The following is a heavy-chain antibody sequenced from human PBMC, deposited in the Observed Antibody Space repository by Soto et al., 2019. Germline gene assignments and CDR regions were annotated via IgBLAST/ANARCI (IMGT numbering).Heavy chain of an antibody. D-gene: IGHD6-19*01. J-gene: IGHJ3*02. Sequence: GGSLRLSCAASGFTFSDHYMDWVRQAPGKGLEWVGRTRNKANSYTTEYAASVKGRFTISRDDSKNSLYLQMNSLKTEDTAVYYCARGSSGPYKAFDIWGQGTMVTVSS. CDR2: TRNKANSYTT. CDR3: ARGSSGPYKAFDI. V-gene: IGHV3-72*01. CDR1: GFTFSDHY.